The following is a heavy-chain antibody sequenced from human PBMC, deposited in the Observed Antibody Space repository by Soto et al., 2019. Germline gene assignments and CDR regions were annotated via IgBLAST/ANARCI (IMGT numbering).Heavy chain of an antibody. CDR1: GFTFRDYA. V-gene: IGHV3-23*01. CDR2: ISGSGVGT. D-gene: IGHD3-22*01. CDR3: AKDVDTVGLSDGSGYFDL. J-gene: IGHJ4*02. Sequence: EVQVLQSGGGLGQPGGSLRLSCAAGGFTFRDYAMSWVRQAPGKGLEWVSSISGSGVGTYYADSVQGRFTISRDNSTNTLFLQLSSLRAEDTALYYCAKDVDTVGLSDGSGYFDLWGQGALVTVSS.